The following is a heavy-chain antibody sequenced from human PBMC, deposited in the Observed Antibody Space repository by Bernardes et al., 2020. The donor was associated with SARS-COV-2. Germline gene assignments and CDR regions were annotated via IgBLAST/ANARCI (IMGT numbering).Heavy chain of an antibody. CDR3: ARGPRLYDFWSGYYTYYFDY. J-gene: IGHJ4*02. CDR2: MNPNSGNT. V-gene: IGHV1-8*01. Sequence: ASVKVSCKASGYTFTSYDINWVRQATGQGLEWMGWMNPNSGNTGYAQKFQGRVTMTRNTSISTAYMELSSLRSEDTAVYYCARGPRLYDFWSGYYTYYFDYWGQGTLVTVSS. D-gene: IGHD3-3*01. CDR1: GYTFTSYD.